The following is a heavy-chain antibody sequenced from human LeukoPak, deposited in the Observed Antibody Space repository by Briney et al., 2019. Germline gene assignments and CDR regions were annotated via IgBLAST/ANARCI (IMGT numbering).Heavy chain of an antibody. J-gene: IGHJ4*02. CDR3: ARDRGYCSGGSCRTHFDY. Sequence: PGGSLRLSCAASGFTFSSYGMHWVRQAPGKGLEWVAVISYDGSNKYYADSVKGRFTISRDNSKNTLYLQMNSLRAEDTAVYYCARDRGYCSGGSCRTHFDYWGQGTLVTVSS. D-gene: IGHD2-15*01. CDR2: ISYDGSNK. CDR1: GFTFSSYG. V-gene: IGHV3-30*03.